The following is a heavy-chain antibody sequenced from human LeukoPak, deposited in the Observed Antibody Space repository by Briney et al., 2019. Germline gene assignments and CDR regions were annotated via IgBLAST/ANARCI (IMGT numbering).Heavy chain of an antibody. CDR1: GFTFNDYA. D-gene: IGHD3-16*02. CDR2: IDWNSGSI. CDR3: ARYRDYDYVWGSYRQNLPDY. Sequence: GGSLRLSCAASGFTFNDYAMHWVRQAPGKGLEWVSGIDWNSGSIGYADSVKGRFTISRDNAKNSLYLQMNSLRAEDTAVYYCARYRDYDYVWGSYRQNLPDYWGQGTLVTVSS. V-gene: IGHV3-9*01. J-gene: IGHJ4*02.